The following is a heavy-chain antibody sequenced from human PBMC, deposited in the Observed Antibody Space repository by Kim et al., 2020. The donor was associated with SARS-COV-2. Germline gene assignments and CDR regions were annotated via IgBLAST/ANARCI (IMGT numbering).Heavy chain of an antibody. J-gene: IGHJ4*02. CDR3: AKDSGRITMIVVVITGIDY. D-gene: IGHD3-22*01. Sequence: KCRFTIARDNSKNTLYLQMNSLRAEDTAVYYCAKDSGRITMIVVVITGIDYWGQGTLVTVSS. V-gene: IGHV3-30*02.